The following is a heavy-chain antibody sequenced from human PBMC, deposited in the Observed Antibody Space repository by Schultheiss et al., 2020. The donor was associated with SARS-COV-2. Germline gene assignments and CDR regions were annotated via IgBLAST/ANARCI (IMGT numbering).Heavy chain of an antibody. J-gene: IGHJ5*02. CDR1: GGSIRNYY. Sequence: SETLSLTCTVSGGSIRNYYWTWIRQPPGKGLEWIGRFHSSGTTNYNPSLKSRVTMSADTSKNQFSLKLSSVTAADTAVYYCVRDDGGYFRTSWFDPWGQGTRVTVSS. V-gene: IGHV4-4*07. D-gene: IGHD3-22*01. CDR3: VRDDGGYFRTSWFDP. CDR2: FHSSGTT.